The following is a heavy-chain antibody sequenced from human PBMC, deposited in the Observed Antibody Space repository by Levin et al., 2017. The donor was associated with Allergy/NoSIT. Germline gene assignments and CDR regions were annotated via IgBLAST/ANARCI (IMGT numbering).Heavy chain of an antibody. V-gene: IGHV4-59*01. Sequence: SQTLSLTCTVSGGSISSYYWSWIRQPPGKGLECIGYIYYSGSTNYNPSLKSRVTISVDTSKNQFSLKLSSVTAADTAVYYCARDSGTGYSSTWYDVWGKGTTVTVSS. J-gene: IGHJ6*04. CDR2: IYYSGST. CDR1: GGSISSYY. CDR3: ARDSGTGYSSTWYDV. D-gene: IGHD6-13*01.